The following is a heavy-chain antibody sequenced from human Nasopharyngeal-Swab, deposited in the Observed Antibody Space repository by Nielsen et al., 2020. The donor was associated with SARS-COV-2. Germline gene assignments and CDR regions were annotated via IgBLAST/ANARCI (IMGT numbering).Heavy chain of an antibody. J-gene: IGHJ6*03. CDR3: AKVETVVVPAAILGYYYMDV. CDR2: ISYDGSNK. V-gene: IGHV3-30*18. D-gene: IGHD2-2*02. CDR1: GFTFSSYG. Sequence: GGSLRLFCAASGFTFSSYGMHWVRQAPGKGLEWVAVISYDGSNKYYADSVKGRFTISRDNSKNTLYLQMNSLRAEDTAVYYCAKVETVVVPAAILGYYYMDVWGKGTTVTVSS.